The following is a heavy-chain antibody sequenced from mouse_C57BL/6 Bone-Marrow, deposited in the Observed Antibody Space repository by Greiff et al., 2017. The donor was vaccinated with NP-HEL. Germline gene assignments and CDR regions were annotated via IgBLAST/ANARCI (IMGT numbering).Heavy chain of an antibody. V-gene: IGHV14-4*01. CDR2: IDPENGDT. D-gene: IGHD2-3*01. J-gene: IGHJ2*01. CDR1: GFNIKDDY. CDR3: TTMATDY. Sequence: EVQGVESGAELVRPGASVKLSCTASGFNIKDDYMHWVKQRPEQGLEWIGWIDPENGDTEYASKFQGKATITADTSSNTAYLQLSSLTSEDTAVYYCTTMATDYWGQGTTLTVSS.